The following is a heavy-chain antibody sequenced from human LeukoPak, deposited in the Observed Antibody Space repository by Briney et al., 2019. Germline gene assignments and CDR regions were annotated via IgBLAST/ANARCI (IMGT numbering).Heavy chain of an antibody. J-gene: IGHJ6*03. V-gene: IGHV4-59*01. CDR1: GGSISSYY. CDR2: IYYSGYT. CDR3: ARTTMVRGTYYMDV. Sequence: SETLSLTCTVSGGSISSYYWSWIRQPPGKGLEWIGCIYYSGYTNYKSSLKSRVTMSVDTSKNQFSLKLSSVTAADTAVYYCARTTMVRGTYYMDVWGKGTTVTVSS. D-gene: IGHD3-10*01.